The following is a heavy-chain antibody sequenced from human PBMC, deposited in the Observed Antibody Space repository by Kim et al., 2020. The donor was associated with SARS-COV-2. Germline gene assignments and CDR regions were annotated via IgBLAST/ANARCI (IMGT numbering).Heavy chain of an antibody. Sequence: GESLKISCTTSGFTLSDYNMHWLRQAPGKGLEWLASITSAGDQMFYADSVQGRFTVSRDGVKNSLYLQMSDLRAEDTAVYYCAREDDGGYFPRYWGQGDLVTVSS. V-gene: IGHV3-21*01. CDR3: AREDDGGYFPRY. CDR2: ITSAGDQM. D-gene: IGHD3-22*01. J-gene: IGHJ4*02. CDR1: GFTLSDYN.